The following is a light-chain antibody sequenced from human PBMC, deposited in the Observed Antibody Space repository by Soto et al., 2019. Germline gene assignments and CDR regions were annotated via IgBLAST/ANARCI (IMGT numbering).Light chain of an antibody. J-gene: IGLJ2*01. CDR1: SSTIGGNT. Sequence: QAVVTQPPSASGTPGQRVTISCSGSSSTIGGNTVNWYQQLPGTAPKLLIYNDDERPSGVPDRFTGSKSGTSSSLAISGLQSDDEADYYCSSWYDSLNVVVFGGGTMLTVL. CDR3: SSWYDSLNVVV. V-gene: IGLV1-44*01. CDR2: NDD.